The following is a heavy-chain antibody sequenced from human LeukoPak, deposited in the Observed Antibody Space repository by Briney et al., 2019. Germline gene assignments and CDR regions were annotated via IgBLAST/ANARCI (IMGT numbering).Heavy chain of an antibody. J-gene: IGHJ4*02. CDR3: AKGSYAGSEVEMATSLDY. CDR2: ISWNSGGI. Sequence: PGGSLRLSCAASGFTFDDYAMHWVRQAPGKGLEWVSGISWNSGGIGYADSVKGRFTISRDNAKNSLYLQMNSLRAEDTALYYCAKGSYAGSEVEMATSLDYWGQGTLVTVSS. CDR1: GFTFDDYA. D-gene: IGHD5-24*01. V-gene: IGHV3-9*01.